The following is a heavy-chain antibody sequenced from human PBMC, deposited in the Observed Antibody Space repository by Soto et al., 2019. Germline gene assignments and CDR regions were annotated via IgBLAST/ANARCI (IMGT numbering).Heavy chain of an antibody. V-gene: IGHV4-39*01. Sequence: SETLSLTCPVSGGSISNSSYYWGWIRRPPGKGLEWIGTIYYSGSTYYNPSLKSRLTISVDTSKNQFSLKLSSVTAADTAVYYCARVNIDWYFSGAFALDYWGQGTLVTVSS. CDR2: IYYSGST. CDR1: GGSISNSSYY. J-gene: IGHJ4*02. D-gene: IGHD3-9*01. CDR3: ARVNIDWYFSGAFALDY.